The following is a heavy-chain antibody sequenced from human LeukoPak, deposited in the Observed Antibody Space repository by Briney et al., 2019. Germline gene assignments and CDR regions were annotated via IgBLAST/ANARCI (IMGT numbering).Heavy chain of an antibody. J-gene: IGHJ4*02. D-gene: IGHD4-11*01. CDR2: IYYSGST. CDR3: ASEGGNVDDSFDY. CDR1: GGSISSSSYY. Sequence: SETLSLTCTVSGGSISSSSYYWGWIRQPPGKGLEWIGSIYYSGSTYYNPSLKSRVTISVDTSKNQFSLKLSSVTAADTAVYYCASEGGNVDDSFDYWGQGTLVTVSS. V-gene: IGHV4-39*07.